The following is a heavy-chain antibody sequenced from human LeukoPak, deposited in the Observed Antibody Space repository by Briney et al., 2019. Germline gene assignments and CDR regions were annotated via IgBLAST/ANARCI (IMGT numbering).Heavy chain of an antibody. Sequence: SQTISLTCAISGDSVLSNSAAWNWIRQSPSRGLQWLGMTYYRSKWYNDYALSLKSRITINPDTSKNQFSLHLNSVTVEDTAVYYCARDLTSSWFSFDSWGQGTLVTVSS. J-gene: IGHJ4*02. CDR3: ARDLTSSWFSFDS. CDR1: GDSVLSNSAA. V-gene: IGHV6-1*01. CDR2: TYYRSKWYN. D-gene: IGHD6-13*01.